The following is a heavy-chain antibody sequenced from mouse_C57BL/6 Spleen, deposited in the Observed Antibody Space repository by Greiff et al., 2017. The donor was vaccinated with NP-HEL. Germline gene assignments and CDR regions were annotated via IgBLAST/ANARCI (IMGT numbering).Heavy chain of an antibody. CDR1: YFAFMASA. CDR3: AGGTAQATYAMDY. Sequence: LKESGAELVRPGSSVKLSCKDSYFAFMASAMHWVKQRPGHGLEWIGSFTTYSDATEYSENFKGKATLTANTSSSTAYMELSSLTSEDSAVYYCAGGTAQATYAMDYWGQGTSVTVSS. D-gene: IGHD3-2*02. V-gene: IGHV1-49*01. CDR2: FTTYSDAT. J-gene: IGHJ4*01.